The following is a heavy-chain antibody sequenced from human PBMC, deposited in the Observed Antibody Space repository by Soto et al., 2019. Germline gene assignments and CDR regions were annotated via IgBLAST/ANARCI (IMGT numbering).Heavy chain of an antibody. CDR3: ARGKSHSRGYYTIYYYYGMDV. Sequence: QVQLVESGGGVVQPGRSLRLSCAASGFTFSSYAMHWVRQAPGKGLEGVAVISYDGSNKYYTDSVKGRFTISRDTSKNSLNLQMNSLRAEDTAVYYCARGKSHSRGYYTIYYYYGMDVWGQGTTVTVSS. D-gene: IGHD3-22*01. CDR2: ISYDGSNK. V-gene: IGHV3-30-3*01. J-gene: IGHJ6*02. CDR1: GFTFSSYA.